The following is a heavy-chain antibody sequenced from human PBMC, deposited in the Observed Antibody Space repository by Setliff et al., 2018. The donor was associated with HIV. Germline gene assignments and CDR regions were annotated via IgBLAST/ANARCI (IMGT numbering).Heavy chain of an antibody. CDR1: GGTLSNYA. J-gene: IGHJ4*03. V-gene: IGHV1-69*05. CDR2: IIPMFHRT. Sequence: GASVKVSCKASGGTLSNYAVNWVRQAPGGGLEWMGEIIPMFHRTQYAQRIQGRVTFTTDESTNIAYMDMSSLRSDDTGIYYCARGRMAAAGMFIPRALDYWGRGTLVTVSS. D-gene: IGHD6-13*01. CDR3: ARGRMAAAGMFIPRALDY.